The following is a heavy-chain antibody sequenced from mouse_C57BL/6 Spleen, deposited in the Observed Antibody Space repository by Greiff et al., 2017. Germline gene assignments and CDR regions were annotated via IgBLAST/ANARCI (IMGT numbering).Heavy chain of an antibody. CDR2: ISSGGSYT. CDR1: GFTFSSYG. V-gene: IGHV5-6*01. J-gene: IGHJ4*01. Sequence: EVLLVESGGDLVKPGGSLKLSCAASGFTFSSYGMSWVRQTPDKRLEWVATISSGGSYTYYPDNVKGRCTISRDNANNTPYLQISRLKSEDTAMYYCATLCYDYERGAMDYWGQGTSVTVSS. D-gene: IGHD2-4*01. CDR3: ATLCYDYERGAMDY.